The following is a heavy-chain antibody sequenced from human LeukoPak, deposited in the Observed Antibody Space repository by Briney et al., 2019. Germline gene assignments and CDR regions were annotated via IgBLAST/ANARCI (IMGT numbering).Heavy chain of an antibody. Sequence: PGGSLRLSCAASGFTFSTYALSWVRQAPGKGLEWVSGVGGSGDRTYYADSVKGRFTISRDNSKNTLFLHVDSLRAEDTAVYYCARSRYSGCDRDFYYGMDVWGQGTTVTVSS. CDR1: GFTFSTYA. CDR3: ARSRYSGCDRDFYYGMDV. CDR2: VGGSGDRT. J-gene: IGHJ6*02. D-gene: IGHD5-12*01. V-gene: IGHV3-23*01.